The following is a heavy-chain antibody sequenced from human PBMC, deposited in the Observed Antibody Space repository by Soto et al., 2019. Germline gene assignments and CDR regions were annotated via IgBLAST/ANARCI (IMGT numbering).Heavy chain of an antibody. J-gene: IGHJ4*02. D-gene: IGHD4-17*01. CDR1: GGSFSGYY. V-gene: IGHV4-34*01. Sequence: QVQLQQWGAGLLKPSETLSLTCAVYGGSFSGYYWSWIRHPPGKGLEWIGEINHSGSTNYNPSLKSLVTLSVATSKNQFSLKLSSVTAADTAVYYGARGATAVLYYWGQGTLVTVSS. CDR3: ARGATAVLYY. CDR2: INHSGST.